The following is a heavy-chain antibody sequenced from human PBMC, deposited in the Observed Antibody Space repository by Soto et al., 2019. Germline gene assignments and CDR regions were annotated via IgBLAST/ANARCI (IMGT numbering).Heavy chain of an antibody. V-gene: IGHV4-59*11. J-gene: IGHJ3*01. D-gene: IGHD1-20*01. CDR1: GVSIGSHF. Sequence: SETLSLTCSVSGVSIGSHFWNWIRQAPGKGPELVGYIYHTVNTKYNPALKSRLTISMDTSKNQLSLQLSSVTAADTAVYYCARLIYTGVTGLENWGQGTMVPLS. CDR3: ARLIYTGVTGLEN. CDR2: IYHTVNT.